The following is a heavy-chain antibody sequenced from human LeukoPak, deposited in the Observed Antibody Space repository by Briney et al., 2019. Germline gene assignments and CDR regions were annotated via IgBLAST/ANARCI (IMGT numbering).Heavy chain of an antibody. D-gene: IGHD6-6*01. Sequence: PSETLSLTCAVYGGSFSGYYWSWIRQPPGKGLEWIGEINHSGSTNYNPSLKSRVTISVDTSKNQFSLKLSSVTAADTAVYYCARGVRGHSSSSFNLYFYYYYMDVWGKGTTVTVSS. J-gene: IGHJ6*03. CDR2: INHSGST. CDR1: GGSFSGYY. CDR3: ARGVRGHSSSSFNLYFYYYYMDV. V-gene: IGHV4-34*01.